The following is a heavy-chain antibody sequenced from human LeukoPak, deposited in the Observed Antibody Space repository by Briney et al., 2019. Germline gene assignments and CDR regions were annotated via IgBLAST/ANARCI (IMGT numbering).Heavy chain of an antibody. V-gene: IGHV3-33*06. CDR3: AKNAAAGTFGFDP. D-gene: IGHD6-13*01. J-gene: IGHJ5*02. CDR2: IWYDGSNK. Sequence: PGGSLRLSCAASGFTFSSYGMHWVRQAPGKGLEWVAVIWYDGSNKYYADSVKGRFTISRDNSENTLYLQMNSLRAEDTAVYYCAKNAAAGTFGFDPWGQGTLVTVSS. CDR1: GFTFSSYG.